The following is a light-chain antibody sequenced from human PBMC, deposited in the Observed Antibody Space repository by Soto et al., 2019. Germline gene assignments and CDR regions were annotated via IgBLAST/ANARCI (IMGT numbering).Light chain of an antibody. J-gene: IGKJ2*01. V-gene: IGKV1-5*01. Sequence: DIQMTQSPSTLSASVGDRVTITCRASQSLNSWLAWYQQKPGKAPNLLIYDASSLNSGVPSRFSGSGSGTEFTLTISSLQPDEFATYYCQQYNSYPRTFGQGTKLEIK. CDR2: DAS. CDR3: QQYNSYPRT. CDR1: QSLNSW.